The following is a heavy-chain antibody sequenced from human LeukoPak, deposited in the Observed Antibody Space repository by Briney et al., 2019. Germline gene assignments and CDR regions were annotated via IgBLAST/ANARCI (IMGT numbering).Heavy chain of an antibody. V-gene: IGHV3-7*01. Sequence: GGSLRLSCAASGFTFSSYAMSWVRQTPGKGLEWVANIKQDGSEKYYVDSVKGRFTISRDNAKNSLYLQMNSLRAEDTAVYYCARVVPAAMNYFDYWGQGTLVTVSS. CDR3: ARVVPAAMNYFDY. CDR1: GFTFSSYA. CDR2: IKQDGSEK. D-gene: IGHD2-2*01. J-gene: IGHJ4*02.